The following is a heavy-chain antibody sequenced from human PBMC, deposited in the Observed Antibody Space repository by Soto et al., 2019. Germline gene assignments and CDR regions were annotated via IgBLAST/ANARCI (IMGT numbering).Heavy chain of an antibody. CDR2: IIPMFGTA. CDR1: GGTFSSYA. Sequence: QVQLVQSGSEVKKPGSSVKVSCRASGGTFSSYAISWVRQAPGQGPEWMGGIIPMFGTAKYAQKFQGRVTITADESTSTAYMELRSLRSEDTAVYYCAQTLGLAVAGPGRFDLWGRGTLLTVSS. V-gene: IGHV1-69*12. D-gene: IGHD6-19*01. J-gene: IGHJ2*01. CDR3: AQTLGLAVAGPGRFDL.